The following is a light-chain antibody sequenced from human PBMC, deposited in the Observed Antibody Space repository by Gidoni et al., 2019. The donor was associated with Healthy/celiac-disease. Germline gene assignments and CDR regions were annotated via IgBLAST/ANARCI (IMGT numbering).Light chain of an antibody. J-gene: IGKJ5*01. V-gene: IGKV3-11*01. CDR3: QQRSNWPPFT. CDR1: QSFSSY. CDR2: DAS. Sequence: EIVLTQSPATLSLSPGERATLSCRASQSFSSYLAWYQQKPGQAPRLLIYDASNRATGIPARFSGSGSGTDFTLTISSLEPEDFAVYYCQQRSNWPPFTFXQXTRLEIK.